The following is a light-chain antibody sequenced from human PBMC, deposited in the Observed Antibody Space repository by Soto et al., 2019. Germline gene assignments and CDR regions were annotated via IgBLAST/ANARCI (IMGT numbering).Light chain of an antibody. V-gene: IGLV2-18*02. CDR1: SSDVGSYNR. J-gene: IGLJ2*01. Sequence: QSALTQPPSVSGSPGQSVTISCTGTSSDVGSYNRVSWYQQHPGTAPKLMIHEVSNRPSGVPDRFSGSKSGNTASLTISGLQAEDEADYYCSSYTSSSTLVFGGGTKLTVL. CDR2: EVS. CDR3: SSYTSSSTLV.